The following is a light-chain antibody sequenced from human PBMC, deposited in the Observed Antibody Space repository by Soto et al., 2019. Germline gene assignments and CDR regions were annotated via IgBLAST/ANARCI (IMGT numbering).Light chain of an antibody. CDR3: QQYNNQWT. J-gene: IGKJ1*01. CDR2: KAS. Sequence: DKQMTQSPATLSASVGDRLTITCRASQSISVWLAWYQQKPGKAPKLLIYKASSLESGVPSRFSGSGSGTEFTLTISSLQPDDFATYYCQQYNNQWTFGQGTKVDIK. V-gene: IGKV1-5*03. CDR1: QSISVW.